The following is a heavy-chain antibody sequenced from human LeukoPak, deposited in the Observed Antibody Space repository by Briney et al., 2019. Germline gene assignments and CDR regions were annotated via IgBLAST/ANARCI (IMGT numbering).Heavy chain of an antibody. CDR1: GITFSNYA. Sequence: GGSLRLSCAASGITFSNYAMTWVRQAPGKGLEWVSGINSNGDEIYYADSVRGRFTISRDNSNNALYLQMDSLRAEDTAVYYCANWIGSSSRDYWGQGTLVTVSS. J-gene: IGHJ4*02. V-gene: IGHV3-23*01. CDR3: ANWIGSSSRDY. D-gene: IGHD6-6*01. CDR2: INSNGDEI.